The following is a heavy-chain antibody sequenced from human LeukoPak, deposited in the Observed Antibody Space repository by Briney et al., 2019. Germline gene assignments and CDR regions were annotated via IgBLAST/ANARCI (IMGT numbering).Heavy chain of an antibody. D-gene: IGHD2-2*01. CDR1: GFTFSSYW. J-gene: IGHJ3*02. CDR2: IKQDGSEK. CDR3: ARGRVRHAFDI. V-gene: IGHV3-7*01. Sequence: GGSLRLSCAASGFTFSSYWMSWVRQAPGKGLEWVANIKQDGSEKYYVDSVKGRFTISRDNAKNSLYLQMNGLRAEDTAVYYCARGRVRHAFDIWGQGTMVTVSS.